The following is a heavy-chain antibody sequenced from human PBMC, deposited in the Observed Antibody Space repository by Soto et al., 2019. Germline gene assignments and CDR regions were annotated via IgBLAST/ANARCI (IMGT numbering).Heavy chain of an antibody. V-gene: IGHV3-53*01. J-gene: IGHJ4*02. D-gene: IGHD3-10*01. CDR1: GFTVSSNY. Sequence: EVPLVESGGGLIQPGGSLRLSCAASGFTVSSNYMSWVRQAPGKGLEWVSVIYSGGSTYYADTVKGRFTISRDNSKNTLYLQMNSLRAEDTAVYYCARHITMDPLLLYWGQGTLVTVSS. CDR2: IYSGGST. CDR3: ARHITMDPLLLY.